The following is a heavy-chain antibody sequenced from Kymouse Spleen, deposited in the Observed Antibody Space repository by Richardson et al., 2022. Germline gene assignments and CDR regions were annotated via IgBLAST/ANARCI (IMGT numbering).Heavy chain of an antibody. CDR2: INHSGST. Sequence: QVQLQQWGAGLLKPSETLSLTCAVYGGSFSGYYWSWIRQPPGKGLEWIGEINHSGSTNYNPSLKSRVTISVDTSKNQFSLKLSSVTAADTAVYYCAREPLVDTAMDYWGQGTLVTVSS. CDR3: AREPLVDTAMDY. CDR1: GGSFSGYY. D-gene: IGHD5-18,IGHD5-18*01. V-gene: IGHV4-34*01. J-gene: IGHJ4*02.